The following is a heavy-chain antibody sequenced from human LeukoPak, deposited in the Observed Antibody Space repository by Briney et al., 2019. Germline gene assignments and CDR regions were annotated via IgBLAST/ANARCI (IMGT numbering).Heavy chain of an antibody. Sequence: ETLSLTCAVYGGSFSGYYWSWIRQPPGKGLEWIGEINHSGSTNYNPSLKSRVTISVDTSKNQFSLKLSSVTAADTAVYYCARGPRFDDGYNPNYFDYWGQGTLVTVSS. CDR3: ARGPRFDDGYNPNYFDY. D-gene: IGHD5-24*01. CDR2: INHSGST. J-gene: IGHJ4*02. CDR1: GGSFSGYY. V-gene: IGHV4-34*01.